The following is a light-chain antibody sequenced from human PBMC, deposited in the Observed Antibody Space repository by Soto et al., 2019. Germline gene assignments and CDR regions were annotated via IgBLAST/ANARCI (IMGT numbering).Light chain of an antibody. CDR1: SSNIGSNT. CDR2: SNN. J-gene: IGLJ3*02. CDR3: AAWDDSLNGPNWV. V-gene: IGLV1-44*01. Sequence: QSVLTQPPSASGTPGQRVTISCSGSSSNIGSNTVNCYQQLPGTAPKLLIYSNNQRPSGVPDRFSGSKSGTSASLAISGLQSEDEADYYCAAWDDSLNGPNWVFGGGTTLTVL.